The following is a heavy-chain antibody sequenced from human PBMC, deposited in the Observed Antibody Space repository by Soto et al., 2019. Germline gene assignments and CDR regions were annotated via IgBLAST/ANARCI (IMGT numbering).Heavy chain of an antibody. CDR2: INPSGGST. D-gene: IGHD3-22*01. J-gene: IGHJ4*02. V-gene: IGHV1-46*01. Sequence: ASVKVSCKSSGYTFTSYYIHWVRQAPGQGLEWMGIINPSGGSTSYAQKFQGRVTMTRDTSTSTVYMELSSLRSEDTAVYYCARDHRHYYDSSGYDDYWGQGTLVTVSS. CDR1: GYTFTSYY. CDR3: ARDHRHYYDSSGYDDY.